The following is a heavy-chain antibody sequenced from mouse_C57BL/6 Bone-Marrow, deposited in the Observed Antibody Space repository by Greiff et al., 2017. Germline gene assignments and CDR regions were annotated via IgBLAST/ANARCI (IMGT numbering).Heavy chain of an antibody. CDR3: TRDGGDGSMDY. V-gene: IGHV5-9-1*02. D-gene: IGHD2-3*01. J-gene: IGHJ4*01. Sequence: DVQLVESGEGLVKPGGSLKLSCAASGFTFSSYAMSWVRQTPEKRLEWVAYISSGGDYIYYADTVKGRFTISRENARNTLYLQMSSLKSEDTAMYYCTRDGGDGSMDYWGQGTSVTVSS. CDR1: GFTFSSYA. CDR2: ISSGGDYI.